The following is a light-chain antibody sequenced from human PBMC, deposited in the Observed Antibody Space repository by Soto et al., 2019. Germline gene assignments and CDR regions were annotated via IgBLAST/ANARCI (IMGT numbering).Light chain of an antibody. CDR2: AAS. Sequence: IQMTQSPSSLSASVGDRVTISCRASQGIGNALGWYQQKPGKAPKLLIYAASTLESGVPSRFSATVSGTEFSLAITSLQPEDFATYYCQQLFDSPITFGQGTRLEIK. CDR1: QGIGNA. V-gene: IGKV1-17*01. CDR3: QQLFDSPIT. J-gene: IGKJ5*01.